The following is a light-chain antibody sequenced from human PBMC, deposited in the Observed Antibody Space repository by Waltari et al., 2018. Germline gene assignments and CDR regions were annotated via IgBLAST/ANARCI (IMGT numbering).Light chain of an antibody. V-gene: IGLV4-69*01. CDR3: QTGGHGTWV. CDR1: SGHSSTI. Sequence: QLLLTQPPSASASLGASVKLTCTLSSGHSSTIISWLQQQPEKGPRYLMKVNSDGSHSKGDEIPDRFSGSSSGAERYLTISTVQSEDEADYYCQTGGHGTWVFGGGTKLTVL. CDR2: VNSDGSH. J-gene: IGLJ3*02.